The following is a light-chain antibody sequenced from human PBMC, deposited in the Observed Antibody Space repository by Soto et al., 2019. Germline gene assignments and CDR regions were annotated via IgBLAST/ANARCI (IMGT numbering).Light chain of an antibody. CDR1: SSDVGGYNY. CDR2: DVS. V-gene: IGLV2-14*01. Sequence: QSALTQPASVSGSPGQSITISSTGTSSDVGGYNYVSWYQQHPGKAPKLMIYDVSSRPSGVSNRFSGAKSGNTASLTISGLQTEDEADYYCSSYTSSSTPDVFGTGTKLTVL. CDR3: SSYTSSSTPDV. J-gene: IGLJ1*01.